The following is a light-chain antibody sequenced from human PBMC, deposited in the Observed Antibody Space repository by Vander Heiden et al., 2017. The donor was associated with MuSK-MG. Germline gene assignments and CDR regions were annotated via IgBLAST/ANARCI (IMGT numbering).Light chain of an antibody. CDR1: QSISSY. V-gene: IGKV1-39*01. Sequence: DIKMTQSPSSLSASVGDRVTITCRASQSISSYLNWYQQKPGKAPKLLIYAASSLQSGVPSRFSGSGSGTDFTLTISSLQPEDFATYYCQQSYSTPPNFGQGTRLEIK. CDR3: QQSYSTPPN. CDR2: AAS. J-gene: IGKJ5*01.